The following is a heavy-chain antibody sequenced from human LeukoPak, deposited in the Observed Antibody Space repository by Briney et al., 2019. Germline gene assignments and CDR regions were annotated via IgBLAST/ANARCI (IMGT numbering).Heavy chain of an antibody. CDR2: MDPTGSQK. J-gene: IGHJ4*02. CDR3: AIWTSGNY. Sequence: GGSLRLSCAASGFTVGTYYMNWVRQAPGKGLEWVANMDPTGSQKRYVDSVKGRFTISKDNPGASLYLDMHSLRAEDTAIYYCAIWTSGNYWGQGTLVTVSS. V-gene: IGHV3-7*01. D-gene: IGHD1-1*01. CDR1: GFTVGTYY.